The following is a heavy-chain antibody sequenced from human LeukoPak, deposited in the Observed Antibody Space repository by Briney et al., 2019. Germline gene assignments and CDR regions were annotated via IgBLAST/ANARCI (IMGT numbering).Heavy chain of an antibody. CDR3: AKGTSTVVTPNYYHYYSMDV. J-gene: IGHJ6*03. D-gene: IGHD4-23*01. V-gene: IGHV4-34*01. CDR1: GGSFSGYY. Sequence: SETLSLTCAVYGGSFSGYYWSWIRQPPGKGLEWIGEINHSGSTNYNPSLKSRVTISVDTSKNQFSLRLSSVTAADTAVYYCAKGTSTVVTPNYYHYYSMDVWGKGTTVTVSS. CDR2: INHSGST.